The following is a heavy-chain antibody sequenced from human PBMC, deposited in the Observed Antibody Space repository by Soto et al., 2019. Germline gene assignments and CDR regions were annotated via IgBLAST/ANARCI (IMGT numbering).Heavy chain of an antibody. CDR3: TTDPEHYYDSSGYFGDFDY. V-gene: IGHV3-15*07. J-gene: IGHJ4*02. CDR2: IRSKTDGGTT. Sequence: EVQLVESGGGLVKPGGSLRLSCAASGFTFSNAWMNWVRQAPGKGLEWVGRIRSKTDGGTTDYAAPVKGRFTISRDDSKNTLYLQMNSLKTEYTAVYYCTTDPEHYYDSSGYFGDFDYRGQGTLVGVSS. CDR1: GFTFSNAW. D-gene: IGHD3-22*01.